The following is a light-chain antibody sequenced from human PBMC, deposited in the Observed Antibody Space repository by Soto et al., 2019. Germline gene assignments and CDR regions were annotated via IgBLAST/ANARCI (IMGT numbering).Light chain of an antibody. CDR3: QQYNNWPRT. CDR1: QSVNSN. CDR2: RAS. Sequence: EIVMTQSPATLSVSPGERATLSCRASQSVNSNLAWYQQKPGQAPRLLIYRASTRATGIPARFSGSGSGTDFTLTISGLQSEDFAVYYCQQYNNWPRTVGQGTKVEIK. J-gene: IGKJ1*01. V-gene: IGKV3-15*01.